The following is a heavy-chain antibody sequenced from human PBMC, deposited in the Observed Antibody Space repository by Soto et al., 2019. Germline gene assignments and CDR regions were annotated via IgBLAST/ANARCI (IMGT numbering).Heavy chain of an antibody. CDR1: GYTFSTYG. D-gene: IGHD6-13*01. Sequence: ASVKVSCKASGYTFSTYGISWVRQAPGQGLEWMGWISAYNGDTETNYAQKFQGRVTMTTDTSTSAAYMELRNLRSDDTAVYYCARGAAVMAAAGPDYWXQGTLVTVSS. CDR2: ISAYNGDTET. J-gene: IGHJ4*02. CDR3: ARGAAVMAAAGPDY. V-gene: IGHV1-18*01.